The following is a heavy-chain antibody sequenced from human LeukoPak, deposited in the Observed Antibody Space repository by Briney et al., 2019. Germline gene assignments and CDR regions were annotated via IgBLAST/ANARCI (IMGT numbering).Heavy chain of an antibody. J-gene: IGHJ4*02. CDR1: GYTFTSYG. D-gene: IGHD3-22*01. Sequence: GASVKVSCKASGYTFTSYGISWVRQAPGQGLEWMGWISAYNGNTNYAQKLQGRVTMTTDTSTSTAYMELRSLRSDDTAVYYCARVGDYYDSSGYIDYWGQGTLVTVSS. V-gene: IGHV1-18*01. CDR2: ISAYNGNT. CDR3: ARVGDYYDSSGYIDY.